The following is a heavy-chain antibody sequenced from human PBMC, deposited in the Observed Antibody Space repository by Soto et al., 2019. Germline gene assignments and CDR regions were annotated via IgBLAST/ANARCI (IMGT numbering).Heavy chain of an antibody. V-gene: IGHV4-39*07. J-gene: IGHJ4*02. CDR3: ARDKITGLFDY. CDR2: FYYSGST. CDR1: GGSISSGPYS. Sequence: SETLSLTCTVSGGSISSGPYSWGWIRQPPGKGLEWIGTFYYSGSTYYNPSLESRATISVDTSKNQFSLKLTSVTAADTAVYYCARDKITGLFDYWGQGTLVTVSS. D-gene: IGHD2-8*02.